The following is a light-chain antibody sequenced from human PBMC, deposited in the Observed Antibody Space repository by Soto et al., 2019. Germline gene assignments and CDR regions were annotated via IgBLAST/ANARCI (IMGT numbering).Light chain of an antibody. V-gene: IGKV3-20*01. Sequence: EVVLTQSPGTLSLSPGERATLSCRASQGVASNYLAWYQQKRGQAPRLLIYGASSRATGVPDRFSGSGSGTDFTLTISRLEPEDFAVYYCQHYDNTPPSVTFGPGTKVDIK. CDR3: QHYDNTPPSVT. CDR2: GAS. CDR1: QGVASNY. J-gene: IGKJ3*01.